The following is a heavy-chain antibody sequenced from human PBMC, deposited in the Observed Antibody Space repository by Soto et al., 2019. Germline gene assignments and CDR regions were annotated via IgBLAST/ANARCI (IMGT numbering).Heavy chain of an antibody. V-gene: IGHV3-30-3*01. CDR3: ARGPDHYYYYGMDV. CDR1: GFTFSSYA. J-gene: IGHJ6*01. CDR2: ISYDGSNK. Sequence: QVQLVESGGGVVQPGRSLRLSCAASGFTFSSYAMHWVRQAPGKGLEWVAVISYDGSNKYYADSVKGRFTISRDNSKNTLYLQMNSLRAEDTAVYYCARGPDHYYYYGMDVW.